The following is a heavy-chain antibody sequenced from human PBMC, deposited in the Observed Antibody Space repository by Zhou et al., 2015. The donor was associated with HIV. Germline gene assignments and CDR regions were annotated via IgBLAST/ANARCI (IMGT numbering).Heavy chain of an antibody. D-gene: IGHD6-13*01. CDR2: IENSAYGI. J-gene: IGHJ3*02. V-gene: IGHV3-23*05. CDR1: IQFGTYA. Sequence: EAQLLESGGDLVQPGGSSETVLCGLWIQFGTYAMSWVRQAPGKGLEWVSGIENSAYGIYYADSVRGRFTTSRDNSKNALYLEMGHLRAEDTAIYYCTKVKPGGTWSFDIWGQGTMVTVSS. CDR3: TKVKPGGTWSFDI.